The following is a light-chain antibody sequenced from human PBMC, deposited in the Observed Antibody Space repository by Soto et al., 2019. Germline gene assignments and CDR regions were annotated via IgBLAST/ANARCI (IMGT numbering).Light chain of an antibody. CDR2: AAS. Sequence: DLQLTQSPSFLSASVGDRVIITCRASQDISTDLAWYQQKPGKAPKLLIYAASTLQSGVPSRFSGSGSGTEFTLTISSLQPEDFATYYCQNLNVYPLTFGGGAKVEIK. CDR3: QNLNVYPLT. J-gene: IGKJ4*01. CDR1: QDISTD. V-gene: IGKV1-9*01.